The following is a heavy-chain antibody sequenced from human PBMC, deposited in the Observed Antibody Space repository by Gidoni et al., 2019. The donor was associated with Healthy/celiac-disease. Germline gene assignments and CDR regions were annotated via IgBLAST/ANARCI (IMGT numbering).Heavy chain of an antibody. Sequence: EWQLVESGGGLVQPGGFLRLSCAASGFTFSSYWMHWVRQAPGKRLVWVSRINSDGSSTSYADSVKGRFTISRDNAKNTLYLQMNSLRAEDTAVYYCARVYDFWSGYPADYWGQGTLVTVSS. CDR2: INSDGSST. J-gene: IGHJ4*02. V-gene: IGHV3-74*01. CDR3: ARVYDFWSGYPADY. CDR1: GFTFSSYW. D-gene: IGHD3-3*01.